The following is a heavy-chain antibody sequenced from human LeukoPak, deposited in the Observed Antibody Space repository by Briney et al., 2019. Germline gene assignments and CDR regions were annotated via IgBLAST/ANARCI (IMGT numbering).Heavy chain of an antibody. CDR1: GFAFSGYW. D-gene: IGHD3-10*01. J-gene: IGHJ4*02. V-gene: IGHV3-74*01. CDR2: INDGGTYT. Sequence: PGGSLRLSCAGSGFAFSGYWMHWARQTPEKGLMWVSRINDGGTYTAYADSVKGRFAVSRDNAENTLYLQMDSLTVEDTGLYYCVREIKIMGFRAFDYWGQGTPVTVSS. CDR3: VREIKIMGFRAFDY.